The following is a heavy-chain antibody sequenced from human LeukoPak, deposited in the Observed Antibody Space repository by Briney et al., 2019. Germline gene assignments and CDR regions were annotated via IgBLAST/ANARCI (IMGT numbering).Heavy chain of an antibody. J-gene: IGHJ5*02. CDR2: IYYSGST. CDR1: GGSISSYY. Sequence: SETLSLTCTVSGGSISSYYWSWIRQPPGKGLEWIGYIYYSGSTNYNPSLKSRVTISVDTSKNQFSLKLSSVTAADTAVYYCAGGFSSSWCNWFDPWGQGTLVTVSS. D-gene: IGHD6-13*01. V-gene: IGHV4-59*08. CDR3: AGGFSSSWCNWFDP.